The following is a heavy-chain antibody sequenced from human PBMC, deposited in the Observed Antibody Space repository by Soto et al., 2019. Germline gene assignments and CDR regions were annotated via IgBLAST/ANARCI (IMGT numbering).Heavy chain of an antibody. CDR2: IYYSGSS. CDR1: GGSISSGGYH. Sequence: SETLSLTCTVSGGSISSGGYHWSWIRQHPGKGLEWIGYIYYSGSSSYNPSLKSRITISVDTSKNQFSLKLSSVTAADTAVYYCARVPDYWGQGTLVTVSS. J-gene: IGHJ4*02. CDR3: ARVPDY. V-gene: IGHV4-31*03.